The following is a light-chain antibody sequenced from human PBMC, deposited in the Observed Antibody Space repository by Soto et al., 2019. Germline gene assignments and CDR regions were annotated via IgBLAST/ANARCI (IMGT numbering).Light chain of an antibody. CDR1: QGISTW. V-gene: IGKV1-5*01. CDR3: LQYNSNSRT. CDR2: GAS. J-gene: IGKJ1*01. Sequence: DIQMTQSPSTLSASVGDRVTITCRASQGISTWLAWYQQKPGKAPKLLIYGASSLESGVPSRFSGSGSGTEFTLTINSLQPGDFATYYCLQYNSNSRTFGQGTKVAIK.